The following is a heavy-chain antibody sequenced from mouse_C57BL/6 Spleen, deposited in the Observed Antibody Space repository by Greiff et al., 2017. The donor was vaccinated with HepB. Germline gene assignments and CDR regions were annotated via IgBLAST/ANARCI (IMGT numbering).Heavy chain of an antibody. CDR2: INPSSGYT. J-gene: IGHJ3*01. CDR1: GYTFTSYT. V-gene: IGHV1-4*01. Sequence: QVQLQQSGAELARPGASVKMSCKASGYTFTSYTMHWVKQRPGQGLEWIGYINPSSGYTKYNQKFKDKATLTADKSSSTAYMQLSSLTSEDSAVYYCARASPLYGGEEAWFAYWGQGTLVTVSA. CDR3: ARASPLYGGEEAWFAY. D-gene: IGHD1-1*01.